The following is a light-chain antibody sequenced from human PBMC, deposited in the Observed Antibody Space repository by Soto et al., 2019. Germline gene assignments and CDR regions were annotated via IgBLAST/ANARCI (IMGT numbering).Light chain of an antibody. CDR3: QQANSFPIT. V-gene: IGKV1-12*01. Sequence: DIQMTQSPSSVSASVGDRVTITCRASQSISNWLAWYQQKPGKAPKLLIYSASSLQSGVPSRFSGSVSGTDFTLTINSLQPEDFATYYCQQANSFPITFGQGTRLDIK. CDR2: SAS. J-gene: IGKJ5*01. CDR1: QSISNW.